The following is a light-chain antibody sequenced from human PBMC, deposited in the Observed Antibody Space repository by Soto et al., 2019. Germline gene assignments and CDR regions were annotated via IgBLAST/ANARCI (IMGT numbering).Light chain of an antibody. CDR2: GPS. J-gene: IGKJ1*01. V-gene: IGKV3-20*01. CDR3: QQYGSSPWT. Sequence: EIVLTQSPGTLSLSPGERATLSCRASQSVSSAYLAWYQQKPGQAPRLLIYGPSSRATGIPDRFSGSGSGTDFTLTINTLETEDFAVYYCQQYGSSPWTFGQGTKVESK. CDR1: QSVSSAY.